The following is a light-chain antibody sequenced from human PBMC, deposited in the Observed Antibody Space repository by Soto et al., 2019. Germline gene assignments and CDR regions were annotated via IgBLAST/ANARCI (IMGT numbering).Light chain of an antibody. J-gene: IGLJ2*01. CDR2: EVT. CDR1: SSDVGGYNS. CDR3: NSYTSSTTLV. Sequence: QSALTQPASVSGSPGQSITISCTGTSSDVGGYNSVSWYQQHPGTAPKLIIYEVTNRPSGVSNRFSGSKSGNTASLIISGLQAEDEADYYCNSYTSSTTLVFGGGTKLTVL. V-gene: IGLV2-14*01.